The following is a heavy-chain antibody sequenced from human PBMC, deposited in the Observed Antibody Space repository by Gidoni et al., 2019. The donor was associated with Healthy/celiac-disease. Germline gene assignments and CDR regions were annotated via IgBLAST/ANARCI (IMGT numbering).Heavy chain of an antibody. Sequence: QTQLQQWGAGLSKPSELLSPTCAVSDGSFSGYYWSWLRQPPGKGLEWIGAINHSGSTNYNPDLKSRVTISVDTSKNQFALKLSSVTAADTAVYYCAGRGTTVTTSLIPHWGQGTLVTVSS. CDR1: DGSFSGYY. J-gene: IGHJ1*01. CDR2: INHSGST. CDR3: AGRGTTVTTSLIPH. V-gene: IGHV4-34*01. D-gene: IGHD4-17*01.